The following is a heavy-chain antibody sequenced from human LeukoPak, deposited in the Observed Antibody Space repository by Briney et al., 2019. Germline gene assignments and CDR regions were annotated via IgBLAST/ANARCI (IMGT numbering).Heavy chain of an antibody. J-gene: IGHJ5*02. CDR2: IYSGGST. D-gene: IGHD3-10*01. Sequence: GGSLRVSCAASGFTVSINYMSWVRQAPGKGLEWVSVIYSGGSTYYADSVKGRFTISRDNSKNTLYLQMNSLRAEDTAVYYCARSTMVRGVRFDPWGQGTLVTVSS. CDR1: GFTVSINY. CDR3: ARSTMVRGVRFDP. V-gene: IGHV3-53*01.